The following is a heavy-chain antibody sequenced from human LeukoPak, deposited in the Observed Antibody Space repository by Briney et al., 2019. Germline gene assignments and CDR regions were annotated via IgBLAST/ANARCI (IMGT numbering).Heavy chain of an antibody. D-gene: IGHD3-16*02. CDR1: GYTFTGYY. CDR2: INPNSGGT. CDR3: ARGYYDYVWGSYRYTEYYFDY. Sequence: ASVKVSCKASGYTFTGYYMHWVRQAPGQGLEWMGWINPNSGGTNYAQKFQGRVTMTRDTSISTAYMELSRLRSDDTAVYYCARGYYDYVWGSYRYTEYYFDYWGQGTLVTVSS. V-gene: IGHV1-2*02. J-gene: IGHJ4*02.